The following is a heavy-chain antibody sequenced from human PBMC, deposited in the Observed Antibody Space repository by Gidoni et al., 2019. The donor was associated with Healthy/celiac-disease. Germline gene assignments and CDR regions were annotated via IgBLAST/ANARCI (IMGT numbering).Heavy chain of an antibody. CDR2: IFSNDEK. D-gene: IGHD3-3*01. Sequence: HVTFKESGPVLVKPTETLTLTCTVSGFSLSNARMGVSWIRQPPGKALEWLAHIFSNDEKSYSTSLKSRLNISKDTSKSQVVLTMTNMDTVDTATYYCARAHYYDFWSGPLDYWGQGTLVTVSS. CDR1: GFSLSNARMG. J-gene: IGHJ4*02. V-gene: IGHV2-26*01. CDR3: ARAHYYDFWSGPLDY.